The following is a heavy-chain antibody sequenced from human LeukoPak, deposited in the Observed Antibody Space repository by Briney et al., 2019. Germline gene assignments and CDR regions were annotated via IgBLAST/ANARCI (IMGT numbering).Heavy chain of an antibody. CDR3: ARGTHCSSISCFHYGMDV. CDR2: IGTASDA. J-gene: IGHJ6*02. D-gene: IGHD2-2*01. Sequence: GGSLRLACAAYGFTFGTYDMHWVRQVTGEGLEWISAIGTASDAYYADSVKGRFTISRENAKNSFYLQMNSLRAGDTAVYYCARGTHCSSISCFHYGMDVWGQGTTVTVSS. V-gene: IGHV3-13*01. CDR1: GFTFGTYD.